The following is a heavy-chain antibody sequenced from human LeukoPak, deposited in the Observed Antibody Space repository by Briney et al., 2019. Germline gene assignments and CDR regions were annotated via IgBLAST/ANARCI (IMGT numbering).Heavy chain of an antibody. CDR1: GFTFSSDT. D-gene: IGHD6-19*01. J-gene: IGHJ4*02. CDR3: ANYASRRGWSLPFDY. V-gene: IGHV3-30*04. CDR2: ISNDGSNK. Sequence: QPGGSLRLSCAASGFTFSSDTMHWVRQAPGKGLEWVAVISNDGSNKYYADSVKGRFTISRDNTKNTLYLQMNSLRAEDTAVYYCANYASRRGWSLPFDYWGQGILVTVSS.